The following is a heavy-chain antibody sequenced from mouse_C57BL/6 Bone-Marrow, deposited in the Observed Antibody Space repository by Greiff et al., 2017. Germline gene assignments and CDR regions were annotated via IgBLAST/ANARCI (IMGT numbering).Heavy chain of an antibody. J-gene: IGHJ2*01. D-gene: IGHD2-3*01. CDR3: AREGIYDGYEDY. V-gene: IGHV1-55*01. Sequence: QVQLQQPGAELVKPGASVKMSCKASGYTFPSYWITWVKQRPGQGLEWIGDIYPGSGSTNYNEKFKSKATLTVDTSSSTAYMQLSSLTSEDSAVYYCAREGIYDGYEDYWGQGTTLTVSS. CDR1: GYTFPSYW. CDR2: IYPGSGST.